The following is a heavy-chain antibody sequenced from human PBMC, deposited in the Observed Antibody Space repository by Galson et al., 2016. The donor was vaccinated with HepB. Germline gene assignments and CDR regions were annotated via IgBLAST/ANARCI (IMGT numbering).Heavy chain of an antibody. Sequence: SLRLSCAASGFSLGDHWMTWVRQAPGKGLEWVANIKEDGVENHNVASVKGRFTDSRDNARDSLFVQMNSRRVEDTAVYFCAKEGGRGFGGTIIPYFEYWGQGALVTVSS. D-gene: IGHD3-16*01. CDR3: AKEGGRGFGGTIIPYFEY. V-gene: IGHV3-7*03. CDR2: IKEDGVEN. J-gene: IGHJ4*02. CDR1: GFSLGDHW.